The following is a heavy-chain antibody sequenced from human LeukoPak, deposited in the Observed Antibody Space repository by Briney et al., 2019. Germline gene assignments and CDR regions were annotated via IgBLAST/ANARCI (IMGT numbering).Heavy chain of an antibody. CDR1: GGSISSYY. V-gene: IGHV4-39*01. Sequence: SETLSLTCTVSGGSISSYYWSWIRQPPGKGLEWIGSIFYSGNTYYNPSLKSRVTISVDTSKNQFFLNLSSVTAADTAVYHCARLSYGGNPRASYYMDVWGKGTTVTISS. CDR3: ARLSYGGNPRASYYMDV. D-gene: IGHD4-23*01. CDR2: IFYSGNT. J-gene: IGHJ6*03.